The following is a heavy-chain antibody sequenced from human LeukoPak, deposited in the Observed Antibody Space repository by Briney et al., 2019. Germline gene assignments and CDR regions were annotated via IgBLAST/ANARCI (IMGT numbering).Heavy chain of an antibody. J-gene: IGHJ6*03. CDR1: GGPFSGYY. Sequence: SETLSLTCAVYGGPFSGYYWSWIRQPPGKGLEWIGEINHSGSTNYNPSLKSRVTISVDTSKNQFSLKLSSVTAADTAVYYCARVPRFWVRGVGYYYYYMDVWGKGTTVTISS. V-gene: IGHV4-34*01. D-gene: IGHD3-10*01. CDR3: ARVPRFWVRGVGYYYYYMDV. CDR2: INHSGST.